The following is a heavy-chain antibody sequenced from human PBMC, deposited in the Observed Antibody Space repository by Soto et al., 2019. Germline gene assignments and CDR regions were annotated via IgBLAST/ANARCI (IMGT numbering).Heavy chain of an antibody. CDR1: GFAFSNDA. D-gene: IGHD1-20*01. J-gene: IGHJ6*02. CDR3: AKAGDLVTGTKYPMDA. Sequence: GGGPRLSGAAAGFAFSNDAMSWVRQAPGKGLEWVSSISVSGYITYYADSVKGGFTIARDNSKTTLYLQMNSVRAEDTAVYECAKAGDLVTGTKYPMDACGQGTT. V-gene: IGHV3-23*01. CDR2: ISVSGYIT.